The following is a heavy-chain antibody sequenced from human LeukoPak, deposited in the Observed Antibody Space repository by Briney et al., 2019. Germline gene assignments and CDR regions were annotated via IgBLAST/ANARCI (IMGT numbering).Heavy chain of an antibody. V-gene: IGHV4-34*01. J-gene: IGHJ4*02. D-gene: IGHD6-19*01. CDR2: INHSGSS. CDR1: GGSFSGYY. Sequence: SETLSLTCAVYGGSFSGYYWSWIRQPPGKGLEWIGEINHSGSSNYNPSLKSRVTISVDTSKNQFSLKLSSVTAADTAVYYRARGSGDFDYWGQGTLVTVSS. CDR3: ARGSGDFDY.